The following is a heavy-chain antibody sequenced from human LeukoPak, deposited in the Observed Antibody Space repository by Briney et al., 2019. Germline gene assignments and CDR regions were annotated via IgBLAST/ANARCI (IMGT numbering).Heavy chain of an antibody. CDR3: AKSYDSDAFDI. V-gene: IGHV1-69*13. J-gene: IGHJ3*02. CDR2: IIPIFGTA. Sequence: SVKVSCKASGATFSSYAISWVRQAPGQGLEWMGGIIPIFGTANYAQKFQGRVTITADESTSTAYMELSSLRPEDTDVYYCAKSYDSDAFDIWGQGTMVTVSS. CDR1: GATFSSYA. D-gene: IGHD3-16*01.